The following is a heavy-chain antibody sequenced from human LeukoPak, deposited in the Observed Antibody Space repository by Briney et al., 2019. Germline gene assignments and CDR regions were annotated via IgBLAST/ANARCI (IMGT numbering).Heavy chain of an antibody. CDR1: GDSISSDTYY. V-gene: IGHV4-61*02. J-gene: IGHJ4*02. CDR3: ARRARDWYSPIEY. CDR2: THASGIF. Sequence: SETLSLTCTVSGDSISSDTYYWSWIRQPAGKGLQWIGRTHASGIFMYNPSLKSRLTISIDTSKKQFSLKLSSVTDADTAVYYCARRARDWYSPIEYWGPGTLVTVSS. D-gene: IGHD2-21*02.